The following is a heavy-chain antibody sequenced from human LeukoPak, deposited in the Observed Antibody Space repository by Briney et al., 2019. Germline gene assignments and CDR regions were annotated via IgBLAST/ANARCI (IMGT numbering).Heavy chain of an antibody. Sequence: RPGGSVRLSYAASGFTFSDYAMKWVRQPPGRGLEWVLDIGDDGASAHYADSVKGRFTISRDNSKNTLYLLLSSLRAEDTAVYYCAKDSIPLIVVAQDAFDIWGQGTMVTVSS. CDR2: IGDDGASA. J-gene: IGHJ3*02. CDR3: AKDSIPLIVVAQDAFDI. V-gene: IGHV3-23*01. CDR1: GFTFSDYA. D-gene: IGHD3-22*01.